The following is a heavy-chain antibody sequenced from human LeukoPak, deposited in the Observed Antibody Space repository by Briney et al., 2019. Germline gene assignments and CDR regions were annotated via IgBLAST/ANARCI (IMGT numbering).Heavy chain of an antibody. Sequence: GSLRLSCAASGFTFSSHSMNWVRQAPGKGLEWVSSISSSSSYIYYADSVKGRFTISRDNAKNSLYLQMNSLRAEDTAVYYCARERIAAASYYGMDVWGQGTTVTVSS. CDR3: ARERIAAASYYGMDV. CDR2: ISSSSSYI. CDR1: GFTFSSHS. D-gene: IGHD6-13*01. V-gene: IGHV3-21*01. J-gene: IGHJ6*02.